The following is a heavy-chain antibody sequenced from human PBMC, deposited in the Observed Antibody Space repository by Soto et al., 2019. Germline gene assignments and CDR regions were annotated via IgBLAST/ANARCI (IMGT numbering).Heavy chain of an antibody. J-gene: IGHJ4*02. V-gene: IGHV5-51*01. CDR1: GYIFTSYW. CDR2: IYPGDSDT. Sequence: AESLKISCNGSGYIFTSYWIGWVRQMPGKGLEWMGIIYPGDSDTRYSPSFQGQVTISADKSISTAYLQWSSLKASDTAMYYCARPSGNSGFDYWGQGTLVTVSS. D-gene: IGHD1-7*01. CDR3: ARPSGNSGFDY.